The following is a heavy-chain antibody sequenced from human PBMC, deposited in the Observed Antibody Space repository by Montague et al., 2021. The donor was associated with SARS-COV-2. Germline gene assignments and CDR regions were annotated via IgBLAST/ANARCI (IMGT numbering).Heavy chain of an antibody. Sequence: VKPTQTLTLTCTFSGFSLSTSGMCVSWIRQPPGKALEWLARIDWDDDKYYSTSLKTRLTISKDTSKNQVVLTMTNMDPVDTATYYCARIYYDSGSSPLDYWGQGTLVTVSS. CDR2: IDWDDDK. CDR3: ARIYYDSGSSPLDY. D-gene: IGHD3-10*01. V-gene: IGHV2-70*11. CDR1: GFSLSTSGMC. J-gene: IGHJ4*02.